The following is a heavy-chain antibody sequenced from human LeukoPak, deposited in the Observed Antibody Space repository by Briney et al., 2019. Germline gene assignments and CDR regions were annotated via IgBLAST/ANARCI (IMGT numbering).Heavy chain of an antibody. J-gene: IGHJ5*02. CDR2: IYSDGSST. CDR1: GFPFSNYW. Sequence: PGGSLRLSCTASGFPFSNYWMHWVRQGPGKGLEWVSRIYSDGSSTTYADSVKGRFTISRDNAKNTLYLQMSSLRVEDTAVYYCARTFGSGRYPGDWFDAWGQGTLVTVSS. CDR3: ARTFGSGRYPGDWFDA. V-gene: IGHV3-74*01. D-gene: IGHD6-19*01.